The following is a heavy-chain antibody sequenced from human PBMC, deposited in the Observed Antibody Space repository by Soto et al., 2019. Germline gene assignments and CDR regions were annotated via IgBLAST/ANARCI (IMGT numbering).Heavy chain of an antibody. D-gene: IGHD3-22*01. Sequence: SETLSLTCTVSGGSIGPYYWSWIRQPPGKGLEWVGYIYYGGSTSYNPSLKSRITISLETSKSQISLRLSSVTAADTAVYYCARLGGYYKSIDPCGPGTLVTVSS. CDR3: ARLGGYYKSIDP. J-gene: IGHJ5*02. CDR2: IYYGGST. V-gene: IGHV4-59*08. CDR1: GGSIGPYY.